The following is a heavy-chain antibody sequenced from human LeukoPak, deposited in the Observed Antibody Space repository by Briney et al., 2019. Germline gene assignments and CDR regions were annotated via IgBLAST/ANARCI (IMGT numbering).Heavy chain of an antibody. J-gene: IGHJ3*02. CDR1: GFTFSSYA. Sequence: SGGSLRLSCAASGFTFSSYAMHWVRQAPGKGLEWVAVISYDGSNKYYADSVKGRFTISRDNSKNTLYLQMNSLRAEDTAVYYCARQVGAFDIWGQGTMVTVSS. CDR2: ISYDGSNK. V-gene: IGHV3-30*04. CDR3: ARQVGAFDI.